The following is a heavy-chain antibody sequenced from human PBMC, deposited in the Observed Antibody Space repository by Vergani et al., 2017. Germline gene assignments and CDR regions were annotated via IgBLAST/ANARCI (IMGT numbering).Heavy chain of an antibody. V-gene: IGHV3-33*01. D-gene: IGHD3-22*01. CDR2: IWYDGSNK. CDR3: ARAYYYDSSGYYSPFYAFDI. J-gene: IGHJ3*02. CDR1: GFTFTSYG. Sequence: QVQLVESGGGVVQPGRSLRPSCAASGFTFTSYGMHWVRQAPGKGLEWVALIWYDGSNKYYADSVKGRFTISRDNSKTTLYLQMNSLRAEDTAVYYCARAYYYDSSGYYSPFYAFDIWGQGTMVTVSS.